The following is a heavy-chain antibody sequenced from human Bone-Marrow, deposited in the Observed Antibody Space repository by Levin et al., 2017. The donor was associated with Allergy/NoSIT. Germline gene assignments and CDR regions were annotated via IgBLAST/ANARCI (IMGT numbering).Heavy chain of an antibody. D-gene: IGHD6-13*01. CDR3: ARVVRPEYSSSWFGWFDP. CDR2: IYHSGST. V-gene: IGHV4-4*02. J-gene: IGHJ5*02. CDR1: GGSISSSNW. Sequence: SETLSLTCAVSGGSISSSNWWSWVRQPPGKGLEWIGEIYHSGSTNYNPSLKSRVTISVDKSKNQFSLKLSSVTAADTAVYYCARVVRPEYSSSWFGWFDPWGQGTLVTVSS.